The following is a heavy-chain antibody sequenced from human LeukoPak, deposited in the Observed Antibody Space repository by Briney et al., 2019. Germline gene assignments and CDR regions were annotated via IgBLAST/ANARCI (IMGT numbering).Heavy chain of an antibody. J-gene: IGHJ4*02. CDR3: ARGGRSDYYGSGSYSDY. CDR1: GYTFTSYG. D-gene: IGHD3-10*01. V-gene: IGHV1-18*04. Sequence: ASVKVSCKASGYTFTSYGISWVRQAPGQGLEWMGWISAYNGNTNYAQKLQGRVTMTTDTSTSIAYMELRSLRSDGTAVYYCARGGRSDYYGSGSYSDYWGQGTLVTVSS. CDR2: ISAYNGNT.